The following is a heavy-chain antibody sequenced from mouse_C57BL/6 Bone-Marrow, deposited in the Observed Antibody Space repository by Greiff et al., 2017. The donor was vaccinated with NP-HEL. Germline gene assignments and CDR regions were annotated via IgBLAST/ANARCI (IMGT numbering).Heavy chain of an antibody. D-gene: IGHD2-4*01. J-gene: IGHJ1*03. CDR2: IYPRDGST. Sequence: QVQLKESGPELVKPGASVKLSCKASGYTFTSYDINWAKQRPGQGLAWIGWIYPRDGSTKYNEKFKGKATLTVDTSSSTAYMELHSLTSEDSAVYFCARSMINWYFDVWGTGTTVTVSS. CDR1: GYTFTSYD. CDR3: ARSMINWYFDV. V-gene: IGHV1-85*01.